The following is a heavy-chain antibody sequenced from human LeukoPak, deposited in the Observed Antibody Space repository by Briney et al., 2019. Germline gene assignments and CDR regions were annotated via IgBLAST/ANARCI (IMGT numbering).Heavy chain of an antibody. CDR3: ARSLGARVPLGVY. V-gene: IGHV3-23*01. D-gene: IGHD6-6*01. CDR1: GFTFSDYY. J-gene: IGHJ4*02. Sequence: GGSLRLSCAASGFTFSDYYMSWIRQLPGKGLEWVSTISGSGGSTYYADSVKGRFTISRDNSKNMLGLQMISLRAEDTAVYYCARSLGARVPLGVYWGQGTLVTVSS. CDR2: ISGSGGST.